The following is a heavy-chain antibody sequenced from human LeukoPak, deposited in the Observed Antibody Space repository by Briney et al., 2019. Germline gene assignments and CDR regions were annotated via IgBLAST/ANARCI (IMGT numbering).Heavy chain of an antibody. CDR2: ISGYNGNT. CDR1: GYTFTSYG. V-gene: IGHV1-18*01. J-gene: IGHJ3*02. CDR3: ARDRSPDFWSGDYRDAFDI. D-gene: IGHD3-3*01. Sequence: ASVKVSCKASGYTFTSYGISWVRQAPGQGLEWMGWISGYNGNTNSAQKLQGRVSMTTDTSTSTAYMELRSLRSDDTAVYYCARDRSPDFWSGDYRDAFDIWGQGAMVTVSS.